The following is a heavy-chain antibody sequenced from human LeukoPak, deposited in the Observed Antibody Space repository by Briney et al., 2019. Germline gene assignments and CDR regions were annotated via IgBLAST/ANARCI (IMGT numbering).Heavy chain of an antibody. CDR2: LDPENGET. V-gene: IGHV1-24*01. J-gene: IGHJ4*02. CDR1: GHTLTDLS. Sequence: ASVKVSCKISGHTLTDLSTHWVRQAPGGGLEWMGGLDPENGETIYAQKFQGRVTMTEDTSTDTAYMELSSLRSEDTAVYYCATGGIYSLLDYWGQGTLVTVSS. D-gene: IGHD1-26*01. CDR3: ATGGIYSLLDY.